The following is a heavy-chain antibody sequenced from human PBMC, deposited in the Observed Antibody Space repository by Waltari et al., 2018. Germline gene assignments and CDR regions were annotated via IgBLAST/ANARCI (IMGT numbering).Heavy chain of an antibody. D-gene: IGHD2-15*01. CDR2: IYYSGST. CDR3: ARVVVAATRDYYYYYGMDV. J-gene: IGHJ6*02. CDR1: GGSISSYY. V-gene: IGHV4-59*01. Sequence: QVQLQESGPGLVKPSETPSLTCTVSGGSISSYYWSWIRQPPGKGLEWIGYIYYSGSTNYNPSLKSRVTISVDTSKNQFSLKLSSVTAADTAVYYCARVVVAATRDYYYYYGMDVWGQGTTVTVSS.